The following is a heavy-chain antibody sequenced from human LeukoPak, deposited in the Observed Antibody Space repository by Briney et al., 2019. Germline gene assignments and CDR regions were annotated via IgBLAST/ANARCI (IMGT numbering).Heavy chain of an antibody. J-gene: IGHJ4*02. D-gene: IGHD5-18*01. CDR3: ARVDDRGYSYGSRTRHFDY. V-gene: IGHV4-39*07. CDR1: GGSISSSSYY. Sequence: PSETLSLTCTVSGGSISSSSYYWGWIRQPPGKGLEWIGSIYYSGSIYYNPSLKSRVTISVDTSKNQFSLKLSSVTAADTAVYYCARVDDRGYSYGSRTRHFDYWGQGTLVTVSS. CDR2: IYYSGSI.